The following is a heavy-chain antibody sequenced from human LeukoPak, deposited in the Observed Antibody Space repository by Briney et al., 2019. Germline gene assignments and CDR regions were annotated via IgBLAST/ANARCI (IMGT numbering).Heavy chain of an antibody. CDR2: ISSSSSYI. D-gene: IGHD6-19*01. CDR1: GFTFSSYS. CDR3: ARAIAVAGTPGDGMDV. Sequence: GGSLRLSCAASGFTFSSYSMNWVRQAPGKGLEWVSSISSSSSYIYYADSVKGRFTIFRDNAKNSLYLQMSSLRAEDTAVYYCARAIAVAGTPGDGMDVWGQGTTVTVSS. V-gene: IGHV3-21*01. J-gene: IGHJ6*02.